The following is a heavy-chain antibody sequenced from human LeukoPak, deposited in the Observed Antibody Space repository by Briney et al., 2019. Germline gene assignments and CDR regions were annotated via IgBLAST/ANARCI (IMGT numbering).Heavy chain of an antibody. CDR1: GYTLTELS. D-gene: IGHD3-22*01. CDR3: ARTSYYDSASEDY. V-gene: IGHV1-2*02. Sequence: ASVKVSCKISGYTLTELSMHWVRQAPGKGLEWMGWINPNSGGTNYAQKFQGRVTMTRDTSISTAYMELSRLRSDDTAVYYCARTSYYDSASEDYWGQGTLVTVSS. J-gene: IGHJ4*02. CDR2: INPNSGGT.